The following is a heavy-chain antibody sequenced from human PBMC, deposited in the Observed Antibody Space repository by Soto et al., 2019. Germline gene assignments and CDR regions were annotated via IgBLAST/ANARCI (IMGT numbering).Heavy chain of an antibody. CDR2: IKRKIDGEAT. J-gene: IGHJ6*02. CDR3: TTGSVEGV. Sequence: GGSLRLSCAASGFSFSNAWMNWVRQAPGKGLEWVGRIKRKIDGEATDHAGPVKGRFTVFRDDSKSALYLQMNSLKGDDTAVYYCTTGSVEGVWGQGTTVTVSS. CDR1: GFSFSNAW. D-gene: IGHD2-15*01. V-gene: IGHV3-15*07.